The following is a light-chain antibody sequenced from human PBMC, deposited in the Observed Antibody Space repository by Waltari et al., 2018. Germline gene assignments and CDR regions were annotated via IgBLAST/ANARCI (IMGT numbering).Light chain of an antibody. Sequence: QSALTQPPPVSGSPGQSVTIPCPEPSSTVGDYGYVSWYQQHPGKVPKLLIFDVYKRPSGVPDRFSGSKSGNTASLTISGLQPEDEADYHCCSYVGASTFVFGGGTKLTVL. CDR1: SSTVGDYGY. J-gene: IGLJ2*01. CDR3: CSYVGASTFV. V-gene: IGLV2-11*01. CDR2: DVY.